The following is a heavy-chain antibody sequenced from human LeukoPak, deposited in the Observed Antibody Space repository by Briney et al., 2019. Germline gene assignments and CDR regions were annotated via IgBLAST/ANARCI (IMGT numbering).Heavy chain of an antibody. CDR1: GGSISSGSYY. V-gene: IGHV4-61*02. CDR2: IYTSGST. Sequence: TLSLTCTVSGGSISSGSYYWSWIRQPAGKGLEWIGRIYTSGSTNYNPSLKSRVTISVDTSKNQFSLKLSSVTAADTAVYYCAKDRGSYRVFDIWGQGTMVTVSS. CDR3: AKDRGSYRVFDI. J-gene: IGHJ3*02. D-gene: IGHD1-26*01.